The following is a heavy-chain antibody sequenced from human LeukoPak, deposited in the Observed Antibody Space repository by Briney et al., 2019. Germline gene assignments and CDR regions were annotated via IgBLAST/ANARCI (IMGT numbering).Heavy chain of an antibody. D-gene: IGHD3-10*01. CDR1: GFTFSSDA. J-gene: IGHJ4*02. CDR3: AKASTFGELNRPFDY. V-gene: IGHV3-23*01. Sequence: GGSLRLSCAASGFTFSSDAMSWVRQAPGKGLEWVSTISGGGGTTYYSDSVKGRFTISRDNSKNTLFLQMNSLGAEDTAGYYCAKASTFGELNRPFDYWGQGTLVTVSS. CDR2: ISGGGGTT.